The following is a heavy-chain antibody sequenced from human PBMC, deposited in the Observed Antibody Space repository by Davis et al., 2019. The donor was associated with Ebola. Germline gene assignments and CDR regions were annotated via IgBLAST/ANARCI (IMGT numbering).Heavy chain of an antibody. CDR2: IDPSDSYT. CDR3: ASQGHDYTRRGVDP. CDR1: GYSFTSYW. J-gene: IGHJ5*02. V-gene: IGHV5-10-1*01. D-gene: IGHD4-11*01. Sequence: PGGSLRLSCKGSGYSFTSYWISWVRQMPGKGLEWMGRIDPSDSYTNYSPSFQGHVTISADKSISTAYLQWSSLKASDTAMYYCASQGHDYTRRGVDPWGQGTLVTVSS.